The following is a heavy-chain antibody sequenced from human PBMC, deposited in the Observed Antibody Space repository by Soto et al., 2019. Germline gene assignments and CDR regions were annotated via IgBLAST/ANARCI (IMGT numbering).Heavy chain of an antibody. D-gene: IGHD3-10*01. CDR3: ARESVLLWFGELVSGGMDV. Sequence: SETLSLTCTFSGCSISSGGYYLSWIRQHPGKGLEWIGYIYYSGSTYYNPSLKSRVTISVDTSKNQFSLKLSSVTAADTAVYYCARESVLLWFGELVSGGMDVWGQGTTVTVSS. CDR1: GCSISSGGYY. V-gene: IGHV4-31*03. J-gene: IGHJ6*02. CDR2: IYYSGST.